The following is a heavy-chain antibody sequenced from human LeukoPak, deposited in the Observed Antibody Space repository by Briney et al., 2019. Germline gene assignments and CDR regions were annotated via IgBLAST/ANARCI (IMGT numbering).Heavy chain of an antibody. V-gene: IGHV3-7*01. CDR3: ARWRGSTSERSDY. D-gene: IGHD2-2*01. Sequence: GGSLRLSCTPSGFTFSDYWMTWVRQAPGDVLEWVANIKKDGSQKYHVDSVKGRFTNSRDNAKNSLYLQMDSLRVEDTGTYYCARWRGSTSERSDYWGQGTLVTVSS. CDR2: IKKDGSQK. J-gene: IGHJ4*02. CDR1: GFTFSDYW.